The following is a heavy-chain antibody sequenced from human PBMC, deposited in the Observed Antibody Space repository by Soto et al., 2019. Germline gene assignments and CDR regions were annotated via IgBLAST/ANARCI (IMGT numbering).Heavy chain of an antibody. J-gene: IGHJ3*02. CDR1: GFTFSSAW. Sequence: EVQLVESGGGLVKPGGSLRLSCAASGFTFSSAWMSWVRQAPGKGLEWVGRIKSKTDGGTTDYAAPVKGRFTISRDDSKNTLYLQMNSLKTEDTAVYYCTSPYCGGDCYLFADDAFDIWGQGTMVTVSS. V-gene: IGHV3-15*01. CDR3: TSPYCGGDCYLFADDAFDI. D-gene: IGHD2-21*01. CDR2: IKSKTDGGTT.